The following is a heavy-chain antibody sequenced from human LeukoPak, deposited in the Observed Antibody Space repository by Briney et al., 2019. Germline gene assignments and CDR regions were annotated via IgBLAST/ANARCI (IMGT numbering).Heavy chain of an antibody. J-gene: IGHJ3*02. Sequence: SLKVSCKASGGSFSRYPINWVRQAPGQGLEWLGRIIPILGISNYAQKFQDRVTITADKSTSTAYMELRSLRSEDTAVYYCARDRTHYYYDRSGYYHQDAFDIWGQGTMVTVSS. V-gene: IGHV1-69*04. CDR3: ARDRTHYYYDRSGYYHQDAFDI. CDR1: GGSFSRYP. CDR2: IIPILGIS. D-gene: IGHD3-22*01.